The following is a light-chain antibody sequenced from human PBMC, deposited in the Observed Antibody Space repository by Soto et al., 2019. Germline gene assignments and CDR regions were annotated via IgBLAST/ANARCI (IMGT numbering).Light chain of an antibody. J-gene: IGLJ1*01. CDR2: DVS. CDR1: SSDVGGYNY. Sequence: QAVVTQPASVSGSPGQSITISCTGTSSDVGGYNYVSWYQQHPGKAPKLMIYDVSNRPSGVSNRFSGSKSGNTASLTISGLQAEDEADYYCSSYTSSTKDVFGTGTKVTVL. CDR3: SSYTSSTKDV. V-gene: IGLV2-14*01.